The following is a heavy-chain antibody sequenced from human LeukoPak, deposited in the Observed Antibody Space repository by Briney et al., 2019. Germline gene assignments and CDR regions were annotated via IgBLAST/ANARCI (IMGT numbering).Heavy chain of an antibody. D-gene: IGHD5-18*01. CDR1: GFTFSTYW. Sequence: GGSLRLSCAASGFTFSTYWMSWVRQAPGKGLEWVANIEEGGSEKNYVDSVRGRFTISRDNPKNSLHLQMNSLRAEDTAVYYCARDPIGKRYGYAFRGQGTLVTVSS. CDR2: IEEGGSEK. CDR3: ARDPIGKRYGYAF. J-gene: IGHJ4*02. V-gene: IGHV3-7*03.